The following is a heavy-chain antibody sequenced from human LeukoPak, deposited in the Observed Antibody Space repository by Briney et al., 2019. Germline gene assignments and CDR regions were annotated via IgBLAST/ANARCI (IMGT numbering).Heavy chain of an antibody. CDR2: IVPIFGTA. CDR1: GGTFSSYA. Sequence: SVKVSCKASGGTFSSYAISWVRQAPGQGLEWMGRIVPIFGTANYAQKFQGRVTITTDESTSTAYMELSSLRSEDTAVYYCAVHDYGDYHSGYWGQGTLVTVSS. D-gene: IGHD4-17*01. V-gene: IGHV1-69*05. CDR3: AVHDYGDYHSGY. J-gene: IGHJ4*02.